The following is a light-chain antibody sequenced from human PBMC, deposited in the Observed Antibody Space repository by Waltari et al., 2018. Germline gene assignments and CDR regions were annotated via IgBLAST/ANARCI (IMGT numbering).Light chain of an antibody. V-gene: IGLV2-14*03. J-gene: IGLJ2*01. CDR1: SSDVGGYNY. Sequence: QSALTQPASVSGSPGQSITISCTGTSSDVGGYNYVSWYQQHPGKDPKLMIYDVSNRPSWVSNRFSGSKSGNTASLTSSGLQAEDEADYYCSSYTSSSTPLFGGGTKLTVL. CDR2: DVS. CDR3: SSYTSSSTPL.